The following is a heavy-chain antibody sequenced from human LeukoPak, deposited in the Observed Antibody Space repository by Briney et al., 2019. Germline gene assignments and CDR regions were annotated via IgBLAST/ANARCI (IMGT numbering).Heavy chain of an antibody. J-gene: IGHJ4*02. CDR2: INHSGST. Sequence: PSETLSLTCTVSGGSISSSSYYWGWIRQPPGKGLEWIGEINHSGSTNYNPSLKSRVTISVDTSKNQFSLKLSSVTAADTAVYYCARRRGYSGSYYGVKEGNFDYWGQGTLVTVSS. CDR1: GGSISSSSYY. D-gene: IGHD1-26*01. V-gene: IGHV4-39*07. CDR3: ARRRGYSGSYYGVKEGNFDY.